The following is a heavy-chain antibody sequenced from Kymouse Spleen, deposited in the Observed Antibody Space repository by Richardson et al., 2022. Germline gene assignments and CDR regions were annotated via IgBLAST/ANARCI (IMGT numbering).Heavy chain of an antibody. Sequence: QVQLQQWGAGLLKPSETLSLTCAVYGGSFSGYYWSWIRQPPGKGLEWIGEINHSGSTNYNPSLKSRVTISVDTSKNQFSLKLSSVTAADTAVYYCARGYYDILTGYPRGMDVWGQGTTVTVSS. CDR2: INHSGST. CDR1: GGSFSGYY. CDR3: ARGYYDILTGYPRGMDV. V-gene: IGHV4-34*01. D-gene: IGHD3-9*01. J-gene: IGHJ6*02.